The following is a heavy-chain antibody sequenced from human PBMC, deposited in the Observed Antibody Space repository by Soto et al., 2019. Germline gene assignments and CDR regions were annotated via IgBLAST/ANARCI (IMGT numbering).Heavy chain of an antibody. Sequence: ASVKVSCKASGYTFTSYGISWVRQAPGQGLEWMGWISAYNGNTNYAQKLQGRVTMTTDTSTSTAYIELRSLRSDDTAVYYCARGPMTTVSYYYYGMDVWGQGTTVTVSS. V-gene: IGHV1-18*01. CDR2: ISAYNGNT. D-gene: IGHD4-17*01. J-gene: IGHJ6*02. CDR1: GYTFTSYG. CDR3: ARGPMTTVSYYYYGMDV.